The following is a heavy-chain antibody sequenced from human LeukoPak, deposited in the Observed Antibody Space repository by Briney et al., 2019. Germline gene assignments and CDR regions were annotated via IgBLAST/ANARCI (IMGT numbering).Heavy chain of an antibody. D-gene: IGHD3-22*01. Sequence: GASVTVSCKASGGTFSSYAISWVRQAPGQGREWMGRIIPILGIANYAQTFQGRVTITADKSTSTAYMELSSLRSEDTAVYYCAAADYYDSSGLDYWGQGTLVTVSS. J-gene: IGHJ4*02. CDR2: IIPILGIA. CDR3: AAADYYDSSGLDY. CDR1: GGTFSSYA. V-gene: IGHV1-69*04.